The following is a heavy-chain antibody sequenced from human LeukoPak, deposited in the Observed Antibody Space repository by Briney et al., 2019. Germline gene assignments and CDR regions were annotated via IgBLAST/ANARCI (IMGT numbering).Heavy chain of an antibody. D-gene: IGHD2-15*01. V-gene: IGHV3-7*05. J-gene: IGHJ3*02. CDR1: GSTFSNYW. CDR2: IKQDGSEK. CDR3: AREGRYCSGGSCYSGGFDI. Sequence: PGGSLRLSCAASGSTFSNYWMNWVRQAPGKGLQWVATIKQDGSEKDYVDSVKGRFTISRDNAKNSLYLQMNSLRAEDTAVYYCAREGRYCSGGSCYSGGFDIWGQGTMVTVSS.